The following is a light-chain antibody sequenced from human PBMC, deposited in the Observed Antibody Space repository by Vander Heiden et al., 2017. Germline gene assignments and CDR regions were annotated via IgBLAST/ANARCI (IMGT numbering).Light chain of an antibody. V-gene: IGKV3-20*01. J-gene: IGKJ1*01. CDR3: QQYVYSPWT. CDR1: QSVSNNY. Sequence: EIVLTQSPGTVSFSPGERDTLDCRASQSVSNNYLAWYQQKPGQAPRVLIYLASTRATGIPDRFSGSGSGTDFTLTISRLEPEDSAVYYCQQYVYSPWTFGQGTKVEIK. CDR2: LAS.